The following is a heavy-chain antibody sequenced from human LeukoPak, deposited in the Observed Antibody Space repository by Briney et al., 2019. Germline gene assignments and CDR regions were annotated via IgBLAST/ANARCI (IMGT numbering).Heavy chain of an antibody. V-gene: IGHV3-21*01. D-gene: IGHD6-13*01. J-gene: IGHJ1*01. CDR1: GFTFSSYN. Sequence: SGGSLRLSCAASGFTFSSYNMNWVRQAPGKGLEWVSSIDISSSFIFYADSVRGRFTISRDNAKNSIYLQMNSLRGEDAAVYYCARTGHESSWYIDENWGQGTLVTVSS. CDR2: IDISSSFI. CDR3: ARTGHESSWYIDEN.